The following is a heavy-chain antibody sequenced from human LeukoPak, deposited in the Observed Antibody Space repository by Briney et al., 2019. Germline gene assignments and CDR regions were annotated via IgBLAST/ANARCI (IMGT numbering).Heavy chain of an antibody. Sequence: PGGSLRLSCAASGFTFSSNDMNWVRQAPGKGLEWVSYISTSSNTVNYADSVKGRFTISRDNAKNSRYLQMNSLRAEDTAVYYCAQGSSMYWGQGTRVTVSS. V-gene: IGHV3-48*03. CDR2: ISTSSNTV. J-gene: IGHJ4*02. CDR3: AQGSSMY. D-gene: IGHD2-8*01. CDR1: GFTFSSND.